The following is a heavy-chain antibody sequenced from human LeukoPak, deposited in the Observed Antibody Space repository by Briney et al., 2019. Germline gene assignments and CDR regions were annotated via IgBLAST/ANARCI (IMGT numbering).Heavy chain of an antibody. V-gene: IGHV4-39*07. CDR3: AGITCNGGICYRVDY. J-gene: IGHJ4*02. Sequence: SETLSLTCTVSGGSISSYYWGWIRQPPGKGLEWIGSVYYSGSTYYNSSLKSRVTMSLNTFMNQFSLRLYSVTAADTAVYYCAGITCNGGICYRVDYWGQGTLVTVSS. D-gene: IGHD2-15*01. CDR1: GGSISSYY. CDR2: VYYSGST.